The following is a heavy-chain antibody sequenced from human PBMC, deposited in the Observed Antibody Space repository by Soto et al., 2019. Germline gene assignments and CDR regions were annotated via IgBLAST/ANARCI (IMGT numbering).Heavy chain of an antibody. J-gene: IGHJ3*02. CDR1: GVTFSSYA. CDR2: ISYDGSNK. D-gene: IGHD3-3*01. Sequence: GSLILSYAASGVTFSSYAIHLVRQAPGKGLEWVAVISYDGSNKYYADSVKGRFTISRDNSKNTLYLQMNSLRAEDTAVYYCAREIGNGYAVDAFEISGKVKMVT. V-gene: IGHV3-30-3*01. CDR3: AREIGNGYAVDAFEI.